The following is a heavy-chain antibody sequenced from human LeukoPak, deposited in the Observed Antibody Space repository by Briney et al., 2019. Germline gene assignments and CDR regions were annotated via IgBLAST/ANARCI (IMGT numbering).Heavy chain of an antibody. Sequence: SETLSLTCTVSGGSISSYYWSWIRQPPGKGLEWIGYIYYSGSTNYNPSLKSRATISVDTSKNQFSLKLSSVTAADTAVYYCARNLGGSSWVFDYWGQGALVTVSS. V-gene: IGHV4-59*01. D-gene: IGHD6-13*01. CDR1: GGSISSYY. J-gene: IGHJ4*02. CDR3: ARNLGGSSWVFDY. CDR2: IYYSGST.